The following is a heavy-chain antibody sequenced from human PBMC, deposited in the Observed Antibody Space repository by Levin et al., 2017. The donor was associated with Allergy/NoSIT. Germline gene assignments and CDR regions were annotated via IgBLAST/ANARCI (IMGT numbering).Heavy chain of an antibody. D-gene: IGHD3-10*01. V-gene: IGHV4-59*01. J-gene: IGHJ5*02. CDR2: SYYSGTT. Sequence: SETLSLTCTVSGGSMGIYYWSWIRQPPGKGLEWIAYSYYSGTTDYNPALKSRVTISVDTSKNQFSLKLSSVTAADTAVYYCARAHPGVNGSGRFDPWGQGILVTVSS. CDR3: ARAHPGVNGSGRFDP. CDR1: GGSMGIYY.